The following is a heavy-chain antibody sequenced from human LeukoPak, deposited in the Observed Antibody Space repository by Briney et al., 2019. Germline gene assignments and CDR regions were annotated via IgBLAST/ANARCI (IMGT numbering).Heavy chain of an antibody. V-gene: IGHV3-48*01. CDR1: GFTFSSYS. CDR3: ARRATRHEGYFDY. Sequence: GGSLRLSCAASGFTFSSYSMNWVRQAPGKGLEWVSYISSSSSTIYYADSVKGRFTISRDNAKNSLYLQMNSLRAEDTAVYYCARRATRHEGYFDYWGQGTLVTVSP. J-gene: IGHJ4*02. CDR2: ISSSSSTI. D-gene: IGHD5-12*01.